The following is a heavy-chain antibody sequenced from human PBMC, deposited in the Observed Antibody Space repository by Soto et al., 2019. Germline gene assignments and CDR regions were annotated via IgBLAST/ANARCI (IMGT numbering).Heavy chain of an antibody. CDR1: GYTFSRYG. V-gene: IGHV1-18*01. CDR3: AKNGQPPYYYYGLDV. CDR2: ISGYNGDT. D-gene: IGHD2-8*01. J-gene: IGHJ6*02. Sequence: QGQLVQSGGEVKKSGASVKVSCKASGYTFSRYGISWVRQAPGQGLEWMGWISGYNGDTNYAQKFQGRVTMTIDTSTTTAYMELRILTSDDTAIYYWAKNGQPPYYYYGLDVWGQGITVTVAS.